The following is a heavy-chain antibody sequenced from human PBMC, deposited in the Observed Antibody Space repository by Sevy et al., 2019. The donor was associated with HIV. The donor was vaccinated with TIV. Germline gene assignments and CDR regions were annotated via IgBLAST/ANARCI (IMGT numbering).Heavy chain of an antibody. J-gene: IGHJ4*02. CDR1: GGSVSGYF. D-gene: IGHD3-22*01. CDR2: IHHSGTT. V-gene: IGHV4-59*02. CDR3: TRVDSSGHSDY. Sequence: SETLSLTCTVSGGSVSGYFWSWIRQPPGRGLEWIGNIHHSGTTKYNPSLKSRLTISVDTSKNQFSLILTSATAAETAVYYCTRVDSSGHSDYWGQGTPVTVSS.